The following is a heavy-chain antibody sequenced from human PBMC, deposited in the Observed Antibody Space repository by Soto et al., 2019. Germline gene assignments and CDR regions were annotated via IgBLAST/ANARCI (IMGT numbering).Heavy chain of an antibody. D-gene: IGHD3-3*01. CDR1: GGTFSTYI. J-gene: IGHJ3*01. CDR2: IIPIPDIT. Sequence: QVQLVQSGAEVRKPRSSVKVSCKAPGGTFSTYIISWVRQAPGQGLEWMGRIIPIPDITNYAQKFQGRVTVTADRSTSTAYMELTSLKSEGTAVYYCARDRITTRGDAFDLWGQGTMVTVSS. CDR3: ARDRITTRGDAFDL. V-gene: IGHV1-69*08.